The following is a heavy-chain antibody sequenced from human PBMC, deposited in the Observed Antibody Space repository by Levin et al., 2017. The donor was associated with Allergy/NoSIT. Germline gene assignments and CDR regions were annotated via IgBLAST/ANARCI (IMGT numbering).Heavy chain of an antibody. Sequence: HGESLKISCKGSGYSFTSYWIGWVRQMPGKGLEWMGIIYPGDSDTRYSPSFQGQVTISADKSISTAYLQWSSLKASDTAMYYCAIGPTHPITGGTADAFDIWGQGTMVTVSS. CDR1: GYSFTSYW. D-gene: IGHD7-27*01. CDR2: IYPGDSDT. J-gene: IGHJ3*02. CDR3: AIGPTHPITGGTADAFDI. V-gene: IGHV5-51*01.